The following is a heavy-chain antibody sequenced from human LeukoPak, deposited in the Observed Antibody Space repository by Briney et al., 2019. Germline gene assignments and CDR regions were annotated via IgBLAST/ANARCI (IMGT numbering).Heavy chain of an antibody. D-gene: IGHD4-23*01. CDR2: ISYDGSNK. Sequence: GGSLRLSCAASGFTFSSYGMHWVRQAPGKGLEWVAIISYDGSNKYYADSVKGRFTISRDNAKNTLYLQMNSLRAEDTAVYYCARDDYGGRGEFDYWGQGTLVTVSS. V-gene: IGHV3-30*03. CDR3: ARDDYGGRGEFDY. CDR1: GFTFSSYG. J-gene: IGHJ4*02.